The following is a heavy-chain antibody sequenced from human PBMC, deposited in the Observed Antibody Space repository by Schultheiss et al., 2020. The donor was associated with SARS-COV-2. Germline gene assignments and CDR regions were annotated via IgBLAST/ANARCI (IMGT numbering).Heavy chain of an antibody. J-gene: IGHJ4*02. CDR2: IYYSGST. Sequence: SQTLSLTCTVSGGSISSSSYYWSWIRQPPGKGLEWIGYIYYSGSTNYNPSLKSRVTISVDTSKYQFSLKLRSVTAADTALYYCAGGVRWLAFDYWGQGTLVTVSS. D-gene: IGHD6-19*01. CDR1: GGSISSSSYY. CDR3: AGGVRWLAFDY. V-gene: IGHV4-61*01.